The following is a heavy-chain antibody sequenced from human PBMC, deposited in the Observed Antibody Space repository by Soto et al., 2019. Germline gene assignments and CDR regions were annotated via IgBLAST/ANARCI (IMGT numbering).Heavy chain of an antibody. D-gene: IGHD3-22*01. CDR3: AKTYYYDRSGYYQNWFDP. CDR2: ISFDGSNE. CDR1: GFTFSSYA. Sequence: QVQLVESGGGVVQPGWSLRLSCAASGFTFSSYAMHWIRQAPGKGLGWVAIISFDGSNEYYADSVKGRFTISRDNSKNTLYLQVRSLRAEDTAVYYCAKTYYYDRSGYYQNWFDPWGQGTLVTVSS. J-gene: IGHJ5*02. V-gene: IGHV3-30-3*02.